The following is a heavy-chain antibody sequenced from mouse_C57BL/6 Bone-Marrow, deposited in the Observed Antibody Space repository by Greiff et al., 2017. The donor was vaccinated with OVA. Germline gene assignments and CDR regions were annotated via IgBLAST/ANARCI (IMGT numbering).Heavy chain of an antibody. Sequence: QVQLKQSGAELVRPGTSVKVSCKASGYAFTNYLIEWVKQRPGQGLEWIGVINPGSGGTNYNEKFKGKATLTADKSSSTAYMQLSSLTSEDSAVYFCAMYYYGSSPWFAYWGQGTLVTVSA. D-gene: IGHD1-1*01. J-gene: IGHJ3*01. CDR2: INPGSGGT. CDR3: AMYYYGSSPWFAY. CDR1: GYAFTNYL. V-gene: IGHV1-54*01.